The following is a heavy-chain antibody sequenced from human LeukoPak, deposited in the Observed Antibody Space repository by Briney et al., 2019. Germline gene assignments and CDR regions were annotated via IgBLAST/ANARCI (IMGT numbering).Heavy chain of an antibody. CDR1: GYTFTGYY. Sequence: ASVKVSCKASGYTFTGYYMHWVRQAPGQGLEWMGWINPNSGGTNYAQKFQGRVTMTRDTSISTAYMELSRLRSDDTAVYHCARDRWSGGDCLDYWGQGTLVTVSS. J-gene: IGHJ4*02. V-gene: IGHV1-2*02. CDR3: ARDRWSGGDCLDY. CDR2: INPNSGGT. D-gene: IGHD2-21*02.